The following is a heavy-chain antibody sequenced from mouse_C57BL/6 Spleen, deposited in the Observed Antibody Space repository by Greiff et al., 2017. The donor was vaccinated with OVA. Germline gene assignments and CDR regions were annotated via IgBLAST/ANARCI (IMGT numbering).Heavy chain of an antibody. V-gene: IGHV3-6*01. CDR3: ARSTTVVANWYFDV. J-gene: IGHJ1*03. Sequence: EVKLLESGPGLVKPSQSLSLTCSVTGYSITSGYYWNWIRQFPGNKLEWMGYISYDGSNNYNPSLKNRISITRDTSKNQFFLKLNSVTTEDTATYYCARSTTVVANWYFDVWGTGTTVTVSS. CDR1: GYSITSGYY. CDR2: ISYDGSN. D-gene: IGHD1-1*01.